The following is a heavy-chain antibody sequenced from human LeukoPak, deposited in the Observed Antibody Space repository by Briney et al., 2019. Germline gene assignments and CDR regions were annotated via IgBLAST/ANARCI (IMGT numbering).Heavy chain of an antibody. V-gene: IGHV4-59*01. CDR2: IYSSGST. D-gene: IGHD6-19*01. CDR3: ARGGWYPESFQH. Sequence: SETLSLTCTVSGGSISSYYWCWVRHSPAKGLELIGYIYSSGSTNYNPSLKSRVTMSVDTSKNQFSLKLSSVTAADTGVYNCARGGWYPESFQHWGQGALVTVSS. CDR1: GGSISSYY. J-gene: IGHJ1*01.